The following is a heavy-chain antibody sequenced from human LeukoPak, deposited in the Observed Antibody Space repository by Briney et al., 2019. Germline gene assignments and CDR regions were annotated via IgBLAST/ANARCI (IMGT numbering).Heavy chain of an antibody. V-gene: IGHV3-9*01. D-gene: IGHD3-3*01. J-gene: IGHJ4*02. CDR1: GFTFDDYA. CDR3: ATLNYDLEAAPQ. CDR2: ISWNSGSI. Sequence: GRSLRLSCAASGFTFDDYAMHWVRQAPGKGLEWVSGISWNSGSIGYADSVKGRFTISRDNAKNTMYLQMGSLRPEDTAVYFCATLNYDLEAAPQWGQGTPVTVSS.